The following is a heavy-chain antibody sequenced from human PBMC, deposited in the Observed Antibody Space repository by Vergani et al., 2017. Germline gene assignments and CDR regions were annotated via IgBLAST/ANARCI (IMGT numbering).Heavy chain of an antibody. J-gene: IGHJ4*02. D-gene: IGHD7-27*01. CDR3: ATGAGPFDI. CDR1: GAPISYWC. CDR2: LCPSGST. Sequence: QVQMQESGPGLVKTSETLSLTCSVSGAPISYWCWSWLRQPAGKGLEWIGRLCPSGSTNYKPSLKSRVTMSIDTSKNQFSLKLTSVTAADTAVYYCATGAGPFDIWCQGTLVTVSS. V-gene: IGHV4-4*07.